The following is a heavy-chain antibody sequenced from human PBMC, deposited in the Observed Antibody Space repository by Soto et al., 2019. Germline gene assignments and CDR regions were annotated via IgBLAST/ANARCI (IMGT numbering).Heavy chain of an antibody. Sequence: QVQLVQSGAEVKKPGASVRISCRASGYSFTSTYVHWVRQAPGQGPEWMGIINPAGGTTYYAQKFXRRLTITSDTSTDTFFMDLNDLTSEDTAVYFCALKVVTDYDNWGQGTLLTVSS. CDR3: ALKVVTDYDN. D-gene: IGHD2-21*02. CDR1: GYSFTSTY. J-gene: IGHJ4*02. V-gene: IGHV1-46*01. CDR2: INPAGGTT.